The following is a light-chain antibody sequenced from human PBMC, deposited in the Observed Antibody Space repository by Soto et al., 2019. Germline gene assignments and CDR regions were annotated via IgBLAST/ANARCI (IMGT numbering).Light chain of an antibody. CDR1: QRITSW. J-gene: IGKJ4*01. Sequence: DIQMTQSPSTLSASVGDRVTITCRASQRITSWLAWYQQKPGKAPKLMIYDASCLESGVPSRFSGSGSGTDFTFTISSLQPEDIATYYCQQYDNLPPLTFGGGTKV. V-gene: IGKV1-5*01. CDR2: DAS. CDR3: QQYDNLPPLT.